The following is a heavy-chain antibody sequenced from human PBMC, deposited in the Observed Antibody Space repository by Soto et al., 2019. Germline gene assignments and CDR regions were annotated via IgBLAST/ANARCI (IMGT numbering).Heavy chain of an antibody. CDR3: ARRQSPPPYSMDV. CDR1: GGSISSYY. V-gene: IGHV4-59*08. Sequence: SETLSLTCTVSGGSISSYYWSWIRQPSGKGLEWIGYIYYSGSTNYNPSLKSRVTISVDTSKNQFSLKLSSVTAADTAVYYCARRQSPPPYSMDVWGKGTTVTVSS. J-gene: IGHJ6*03. CDR2: IYYSGST.